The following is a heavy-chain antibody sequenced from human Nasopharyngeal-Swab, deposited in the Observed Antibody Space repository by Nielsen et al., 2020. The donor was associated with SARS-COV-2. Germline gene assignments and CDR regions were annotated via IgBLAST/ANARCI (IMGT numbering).Heavy chain of an antibody. V-gene: IGHV4-59*01. CDR1: GGSFSGYY. CDR3: ARFTGLYYYYGMDV. D-gene: IGHD1-1*01. Sequence: SQTLSLTCAVYGGSFSGYYWSWIRQPPGKGLEWIGYIYYSGSTNYNPSLKSRVTISVDTSKNQFSLKLSSVTAADTAVYYCARFTGLYYYYGMDVWGQGTTVTVSS. J-gene: IGHJ6*02. CDR2: IYYSGST.